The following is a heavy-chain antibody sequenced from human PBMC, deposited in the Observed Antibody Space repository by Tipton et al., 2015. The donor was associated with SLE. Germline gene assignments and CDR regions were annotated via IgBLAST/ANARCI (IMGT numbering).Heavy chain of an antibody. CDR2: ISYDGSNK. V-gene: IGHV3-30*18. J-gene: IGHJ4*02. Sequence: SLRLSCAASGFTFSSYAMSWVRQAPGKGLEWVAVISYDGSNKNYADSVKGRFTISRDNSKNTLYLQMNSLRAEDTAVYYCAKDSLQQWLVMWGQGTLVTVSS. CDR1: GFTFSSYA. CDR3: AKDSLQQWLVM. D-gene: IGHD6-19*01.